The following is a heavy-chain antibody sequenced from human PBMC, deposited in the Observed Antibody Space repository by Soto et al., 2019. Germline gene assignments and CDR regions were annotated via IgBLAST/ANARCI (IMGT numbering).Heavy chain of an antibody. Sequence: GGSLRLSCAASGFTFSTYSMNWVRQAPGKGLEWISYITSSSTTIFYADSVKGRFTISRDNAKNSLYLQMNSLRDEDTAVYYCARDNGIEGSFDPWGQGTQATVSS. V-gene: IGHV3-48*02. CDR2: ITSSSTTI. CDR3: ARDNGIEGSFDP. J-gene: IGHJ5*02. CDR1: GFTFSTYS.